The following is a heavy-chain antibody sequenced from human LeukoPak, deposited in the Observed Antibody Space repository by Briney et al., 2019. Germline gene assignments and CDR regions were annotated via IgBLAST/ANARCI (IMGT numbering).Heavy chain of an antibody. CDR2: IYYSGST. CDR3: ARDLSGGFDY. J-gene: IGHJ4*02. CDR1: GGSSSGYY. Sequence: SETLSLTCAVYGGSSSGYYWSWIRQPPGKGLEWIGYIYYSGSTNYNPSLKSRVTISVDTSKNQFSLKLSSVTAADTAVYYCARDLSGGFDYWGQGTLVTVSS. V-gene: IGHV4-59*01.